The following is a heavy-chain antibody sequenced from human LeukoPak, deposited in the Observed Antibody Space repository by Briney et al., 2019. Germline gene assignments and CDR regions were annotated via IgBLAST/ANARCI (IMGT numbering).Heavy chain of an antibody. CDR3: AKDLGDDYDSSGYYYQDFQH. V-gene: IGHV3-23*01. Sequence: GGSLRLSCAASGCTFSSYAMSWVRQAPGKGMEWVSAISGSGGSTYYADSVKGRFTISRDNSKNTLYLQMNSLRAEDTAVYYCAKDLGDDYDSSGYYYQDFQHWGQGTLVTVSS. D-gene: IGHD3-22*01. CDR1: GCTFSSYA. J-gene: IGHJ1*01. CDR2: ISGSGGST.